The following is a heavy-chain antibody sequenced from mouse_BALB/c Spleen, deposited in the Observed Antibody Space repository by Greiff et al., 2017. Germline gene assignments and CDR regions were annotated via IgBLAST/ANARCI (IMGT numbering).Heavy chain of an antibody. D-gene: IGHD1-3*01. CDR2: IYPYNGGT. CDR1: GYTFTDYN. V-gene: IGHV1S29*02. Sequence: VQLQQSGPELVKPGASVKISCKASGYTFTDYNMHWVKQSHGKSLEWIGYIYPYNGGTGYNQKFKSKATLTVDNSSSTAYMELRSLTSEDSAVYYCARSGSSPYWYFDVWGAGTTVTVSS. J-gene: IGHJ1*01. CDR3: ARSGSSPYWYFDV.